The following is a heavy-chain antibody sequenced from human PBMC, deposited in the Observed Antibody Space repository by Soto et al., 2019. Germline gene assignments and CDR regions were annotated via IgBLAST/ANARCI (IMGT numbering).Heavy chain of an antibody. J-gene: IGHJ4*02. V-gene: IGHV3-33*01. CDR1: GFTFSSYG. CDR2: IWYDGSNK. D-gene: IGHD2-15*01. CDR3: ARWGDEMNRYCSGGSCLPFDY. Sequence: GGSLRLSCAASGFTFSSYGMHWVRQAPGKGLEWVAVIWYDGSNKYYADSVKGRFTISRDNSKNTLYLQMNSLRAEDTAVYYCARWGDEMNRYCSGGSCLPFDYWGQGTLVTVSS.